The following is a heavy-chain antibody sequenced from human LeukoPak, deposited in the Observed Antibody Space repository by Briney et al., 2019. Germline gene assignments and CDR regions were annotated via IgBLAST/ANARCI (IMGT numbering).Heavy chain of an antibody. CDR2: ITNSGNSK. CDR3: ASQTDCGGDCYTFDY. CDR1: EFTFSSYS. V-gene: IGHV3-48*02. D-gene: IGHD2-21*02. Sequence: GGSLRLSCAASEFTFSSYSMNWVRQAPGKGLEWVSYITNSGNSKSYADSVKGRFTISRDNAKNSLYLQMNSLRDEDTAVYYCASQTDCGGDCYTFDYWGQGTLVTVSS. J-gene: IGHJ4*02.